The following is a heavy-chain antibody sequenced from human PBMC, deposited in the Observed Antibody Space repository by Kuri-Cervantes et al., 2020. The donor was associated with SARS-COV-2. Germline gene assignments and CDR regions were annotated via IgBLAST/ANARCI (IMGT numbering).Heavy chain of an antibody. CDR1: GFTFSSYA. J-gene: IGHJ6*02. CDR2: ISYDGSNK. Sequence: GGSLRLSCAASGFTFSSYAMHWVRQAPGKGLEWVAVISYDGSNKYYADSVKGRFTISRDNSKNTLYLQMNSLRAEDTAVYYCAKTGRYYGMDVWGQGTTVTVSS. CDR3: AKTGRYYGMDV. D-gene: IGHD3-10*01. V-gene: IGHV3-30*07.